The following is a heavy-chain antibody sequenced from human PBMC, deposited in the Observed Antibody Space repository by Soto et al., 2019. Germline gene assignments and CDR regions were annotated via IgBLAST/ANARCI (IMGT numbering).Heavy chain of an antibody. D-gene: IGHD2-2*01. Sequence: SETLSLTCTVSGGSINTYDWSWIRQPPGKGLEWIGYIHYSGRTNYNPSLKSRVTISVDRSKNQFSLKLSSVTAADTAVYYCARGPSETRYYYYYYMDVWGKGTTVTVSS. CDR3: ARGPSETRYYYYYYMDV. J-gene: IGHJ6*03. CDR1: GGSINTYD. V-gene: IGHV4-59*12. CDR2: IHYSGRT.